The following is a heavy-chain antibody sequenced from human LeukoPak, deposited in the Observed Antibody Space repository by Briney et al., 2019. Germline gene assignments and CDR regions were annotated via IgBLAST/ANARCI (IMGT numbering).Heavy chain of an antibody. J-gene: IGHJ4*02. Sequence: ASVKVSCKASGYTFTNYGISWMRQAPGQGLEWMGWISGYNGNTNYAQKLQGRVTMTTDTSTSTAYMELRSLRSDDTAVYYCARGYDSSGYYYLLSTHYFDPWGQGTLVTVSS. V-gene: IGHV1-18*01. CDR3: ARGYDSSGYYYLLSTHYFDP. D-gene: IGHD3-22*01. CDR2: ISGYNGNT. CDR1: GYTFTNYG.